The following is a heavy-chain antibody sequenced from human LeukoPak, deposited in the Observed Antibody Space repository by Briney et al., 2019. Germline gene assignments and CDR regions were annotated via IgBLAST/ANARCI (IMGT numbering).Heavy chain of an antibody. Sequence: GGSLRLSCAASGFTFSSYWMHWVRQVPGKGLVWVSRINSDGSSTTYADYVKGRFTISRDNAKNTLYLQMNSLRVEDTAVYYCVREPQAEYYFDYWGQGTLVTVSS. CDR3: VREPQAEYYFDY. J-gene: IGHJ4*02. CDR1: GFTFSSYW. D-gene: IGHD1-14*01. V-gene: IGHV3-74*01. CDR2: INSDGSST.